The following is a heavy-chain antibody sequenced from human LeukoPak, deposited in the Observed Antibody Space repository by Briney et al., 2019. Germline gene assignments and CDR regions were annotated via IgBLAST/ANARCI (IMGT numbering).Heavy chain of an antibody. CDR1: GFTFSSYG. V-gene: IGHV3-33*06. Sequence: GGSLRLSCAASGFTFSSYGMHWVRQAPGKGLEWVAVIWYDGCNKYYADSVKGRFTISRDNSKNTLYLQMNSLRDEETAVYYCAKVQLAGMATNYFDYGGQGTLVTVSS. CDR3: AKVQLAGMATNYFDY. D-gene: IGHD5-24*01. CDR2: IWYDGCNK. J-gene: IGHJ4*02.